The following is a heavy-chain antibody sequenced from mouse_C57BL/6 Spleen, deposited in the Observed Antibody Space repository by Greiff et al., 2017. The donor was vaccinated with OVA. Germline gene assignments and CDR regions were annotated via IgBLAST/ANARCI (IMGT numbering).Heavy chain of an antibody. CDR2: IRRTSSNYAT. V-gene: IGHV10-3*01. CDR1: GFTFNTYA. CDR3: VRGGGIYYRYFDV. Sequence: EVQVVESGGGLVQPKGSLKLSCAASGFTFNTYAMHWVRQAPGKGLEWVARIRRTSSNYATYYADSVKDRFTISRDDSQSMLYLQMNNLKTEDTAMYYCVRGGGIYYRYFDVWGTGTTVTVSS. J-gene: IGHJ1*03.